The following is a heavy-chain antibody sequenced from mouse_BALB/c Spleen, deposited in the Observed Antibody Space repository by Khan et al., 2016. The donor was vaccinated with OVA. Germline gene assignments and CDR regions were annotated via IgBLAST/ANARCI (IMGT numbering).Heavy chain of an antibody. V-gene: IGHV14-3*02. Sequence: VQLQQSGAEFVKPGASVKLSCTASGFNIKDTYIHWVKQRPEQGLEWIGRIDPANGKTNYDPKFQGKATITADTSSTTAYLHLSSLTSEDTVVYYCAHSLLLYALDYWGQGTSVTVSS. CDR2: IDPANGKT. D-gene: IGHD1-2*01. CDR1: GFNIKDTY. CDR3: AHSLLLYALDY. J-gene: IGHJ4*01.